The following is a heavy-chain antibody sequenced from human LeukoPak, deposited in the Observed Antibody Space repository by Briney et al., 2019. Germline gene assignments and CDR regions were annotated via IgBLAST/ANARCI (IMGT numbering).Heavy chain of an antibody. J-gene: IGHJ4*02. D-gene: IGHD3-3*01. CDR2: ISSSSSTI. CDR3: ARDWADFWSGYYMGPTTFDY. CDR1: GFTFSSYS. V-gene: IGHV3-48*01. Sequence: GGSLRLSCAASGFTFSSYSMNWVRQAPGKGLEWVSYISSSSSTIYYADSVKGRFTISRDNAKNSLYLQMNSLRAEDTAVYYCARDWADFWSGYYMGPTTFDYWGQGTLVTVSS.